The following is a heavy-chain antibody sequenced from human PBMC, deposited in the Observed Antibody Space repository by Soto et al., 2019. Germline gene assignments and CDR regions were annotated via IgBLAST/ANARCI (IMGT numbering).Heavy chain of an antibody. CDR3: ASSTVTTTSVYYYGMDV. CDR2: IIPIFGTA. V-gene: IGHV1-69*06. D-gene: IGHD4-17*01. J-gene: IGHJ6*02. CDR1: GGTFSSYA. Sequence: QVQLVQSGAEVKKPGSSVKVSCKASGGTFSSYAISWVRQAPGQGLEWMGGIIPIFGTANYAQKFQGRVTITGDKSPSTAYMGLSSLRSEDTAVYYCASSTVTTTSVYYYGMDVWGQGTTVTVSS.